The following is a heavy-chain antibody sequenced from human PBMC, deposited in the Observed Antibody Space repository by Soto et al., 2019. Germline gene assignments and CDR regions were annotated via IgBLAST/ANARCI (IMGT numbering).Heavy chain of an antibody. J-gene: IGHJ4*02. Sequence: EXSVKVSFNASGYTFTSYYFHWVRQAPGQGLEWGGLINPTGGSTSYAQKFQGRVTMTRDTSTSTVYMELSRLRSEDTAVYYCARARGYSYGYDYWGQGTLVTSPQ. CDR2: INPTGGST. D-gene: IGHD5-18*01. V-gene: IGHV1-46*01. CDR1: GYTFTSYY. CDR3: ARARGYSYGYDY.